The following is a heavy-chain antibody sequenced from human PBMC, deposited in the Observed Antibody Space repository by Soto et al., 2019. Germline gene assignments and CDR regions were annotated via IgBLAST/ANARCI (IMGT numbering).Heavy chain of an antibody. Sequence: EVQLLESGGGLVQPGGSLRLSCAASGFTFSSYAMSWVRQAPGKGLEWVSAISGSGGSTYYADSVKGRFTISRDNSKNTLYLQMNSLRAEDTAVYYCARMGVVPYYYYAIDVWGQGTTVTVSS. V-gene: IGHV3-23*01. J-gene: IGHJ6*02. CDR1: GFTFSSYA. D-gene: IGHD2-8*01. CDR3: ARMGVVPYYYYAIDV. CDR2: ISGSGGST.